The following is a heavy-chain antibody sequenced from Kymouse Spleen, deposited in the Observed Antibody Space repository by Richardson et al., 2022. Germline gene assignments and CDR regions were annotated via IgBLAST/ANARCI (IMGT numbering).Heavy chain of an antibody. V-gene: IGHV3-33*01. Sequence: QVQLVESGGGVVQPGRSLRLSCAASGFTFSSYGMHWVRQAPGKGLEWVAVIWYDGSNKYYADSVKGRFTISRDNSKNTLYLQMNSLRAEDTAVYYCARDGDCTNGVCYFYYYGMDVWGQGTTVTVSS. D-gene: IGHD2-8*01. CDR3: ARDGDCTNGVCYFYYYGMDV. J-gene: IGHJ6*02. CDR1: GFTFSSYG. CDR2: IWYDGSNK.